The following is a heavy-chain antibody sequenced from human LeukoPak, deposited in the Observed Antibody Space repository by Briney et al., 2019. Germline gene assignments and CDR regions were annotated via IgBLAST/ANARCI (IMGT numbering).Heavy chain of an antibody. CDR3: AKDLELRPRGGYFDY. Sequence: AGGSLRLSCAASGFTFSSYGMHWVRQAPGKGLEWVAVISYDGSNKYYADSVKGRFTNSRDNSKNTLYLQMDSLRAEDTAVYYCAKDLELRPRGGYFDYWGQGTLVTVSS. CDR1: GFTFSSYG. V-gene: IGHV3-30*18. CDR2: ISYDGSNK. D-gene: IGHD6-6*01. J-gene: IGHJ4*02.